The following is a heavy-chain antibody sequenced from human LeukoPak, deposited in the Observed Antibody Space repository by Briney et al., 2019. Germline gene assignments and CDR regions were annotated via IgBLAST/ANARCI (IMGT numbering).Heavy chain of an antibody. Sequence: ASVTVSCKASGYIFTSYYIHWVRQAPGQGPEWMGILNPSGGSTTYAQKFQGRVSMTSDMSTSTIYVELSSLTSEDTALYYCARESGFCSDGACNPDHWGQGTLVTVSS. D-gene: IGHD2-15*01. V-gene: IGHV1-46*01. CDR2: LNPSGGST. CDR3: ARESGFCSDGACNPDH. J-gene: IGHJ4*02. CDR1: GYIFTSYY.